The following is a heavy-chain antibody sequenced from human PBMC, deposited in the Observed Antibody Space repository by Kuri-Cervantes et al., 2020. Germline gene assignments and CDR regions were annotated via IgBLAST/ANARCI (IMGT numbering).Heavy chain of an antibody. CDR2: IYSGGST. V-gene: IGHV3-66*01. J-gene: IGHJ3*02. Sequence: GGSLRLSCAASGFTVSSNYMSWVRQAPGKGLEWVSVIYSGGSTYYADSVKGRFTISRDNSKNTLYLQMNSLRAEDTAVYYCARGDSGSFTMAFDIWGQGTMVTVSS. CDR1: GFTVSSNY. CDR3: ARGDSGSFTMAFDI. D-gene: IGHD1-26*01.